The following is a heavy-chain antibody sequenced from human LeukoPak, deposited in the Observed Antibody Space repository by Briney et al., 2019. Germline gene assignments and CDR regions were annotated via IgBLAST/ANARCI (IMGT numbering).Heavy chain of an antibody. CDR1: GYTFTSNG. CDR3: ARDKNYRLDY. D-gene: IGHD5-24*01. Sequence: VASVKVSCKASGYTFTSNGISWVRQAPGKGLEWMGWISANSGNTKYAQKMQGRVTMTTETSSSTAYMELRNLRSDDTAVYYCARDKNYRLDYWGQETLVTVSS. J-gene: IGHJ4*02. CDR2: ISANSGNT. V-gene: IGHV1-18*01.